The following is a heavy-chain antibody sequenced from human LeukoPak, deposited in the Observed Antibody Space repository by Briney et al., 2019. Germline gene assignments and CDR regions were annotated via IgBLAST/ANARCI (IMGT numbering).Heavy chain of an antibody. CDR3: ARALIAVAGLNDY. CDR1: GFTFSSHA. D-gene: IGHD6-19*01. Sequence: GGSLRLSCAASGFTFSSHAMSWVRQAPGKGLEWVTAISGSGGSTYYADSVKGRFTISRDNAKNSLYLQMNSLRAEDTAVYYCARALIAVAGLNDYWGQGTLVTVSS. J-gene: IGHJ4*02. CDR2: ISGSGGST. V-gene: IGHV3-23*01.